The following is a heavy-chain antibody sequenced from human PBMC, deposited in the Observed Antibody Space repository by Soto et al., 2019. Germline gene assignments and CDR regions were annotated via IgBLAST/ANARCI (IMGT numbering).Heavy chain of an antibody. J-gene: IGHJ4*02. CDR2: INHSEST. Sequence: QVQLQQWGAGLLKPSETLSLTCAVYGGSFSGYYWNWIRQPPGKGLEWIGKINHSESTSYNPSLKRRVTASVDTSKNQFSLRLSSVTAADTAVYYCARGRGSYSLPFDYWGQGTLVSVSS. CDR3: ARGRGSYSLPFDY. D-gene: IGHD3-10*01. V-gene: IGHV4-34*01. CDR1: GGSFSGYY.